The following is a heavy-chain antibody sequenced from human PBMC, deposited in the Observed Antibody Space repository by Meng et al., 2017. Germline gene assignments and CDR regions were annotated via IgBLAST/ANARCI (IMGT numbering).Heavy chain of an antibody. D-gene: IGHD3-10*01. CDR1: GYTFTSYA. CDR2: INAGNGNT. J-gene: IGHJ4*02. CDR3: ARSHVLLWFGEDLDY. V-gene: IGHV1-3*01. Sequence: QAGAEVKKPGASVKVACKAAGYTFTSYAMHWVRQAPGQRLEWMGWINAGNGNTKYSQKFQGRVTITRDTSASTAYMELSSLRSEDTAVYYCARSHVLLWFGEDLDYWGQGTLVTVSS.